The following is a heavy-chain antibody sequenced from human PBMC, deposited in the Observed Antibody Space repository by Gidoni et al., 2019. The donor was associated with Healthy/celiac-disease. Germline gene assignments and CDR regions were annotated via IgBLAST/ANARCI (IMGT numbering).Heavy chain of an antibody. CDR3: ARDSAAAGVFDY. D-gene: IGHD6-13*01. V-gene: IGHV1-69*01. Sequence: QVQLVQSGAAVKTPGSSVKVPCKASGGPFSSYAISWVRQAPGQGRAWMGGIIPIFGTANYAQKFQGRVTITADESTSTAYMELSSLRSEDTAVYYCARDSAAAGVFDYWGQGTLVTVSS. J-gene: IGHJ4*02. CDR1: GGPFSSYA. CDR2: IIPIFGTA.